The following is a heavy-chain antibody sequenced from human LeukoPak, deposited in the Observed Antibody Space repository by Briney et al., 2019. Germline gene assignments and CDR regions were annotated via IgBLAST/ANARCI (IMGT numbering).Heavy chain of an antibody. V-gene: IGHV3-13*01. CDR2: IGTAGDT. D-gene: IGHD3-22*01. CDR1: GFTFSSYD. J-gene: IGHJ4*02. CDR3: ARVSGGSGYYYFDY. Sequence: GGSLRLSCAASGFTFSSYDMHWVRQATGKGLEWVSAIGTAGDTYYPGSVKGRFTISRENAKNSLYLQMNSMRAGDTAVYYCARVSGGSGYYYFDYWGQGTLVTVSS.